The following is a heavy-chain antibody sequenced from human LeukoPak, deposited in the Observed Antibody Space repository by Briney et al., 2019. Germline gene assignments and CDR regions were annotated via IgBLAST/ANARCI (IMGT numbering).Heavy chain of an antibody. Sequence: ASVKVSCKASGYSFTGYYMHWVRQAPGQGLEWMGWMHPNSGGTNYAQKFQGRVTMTRDTSISTAYMELSSLRSDDTAVYYCAREHLFSGSENYVLHNWFDPWGQGTLVTVSS. V-gene: IGHV1-2*02. CDR3: AREHLFSGSENYVLHNWFDP. CDR1: GYSFTGYY. CDR2: MHPNSGGT. D-gene: IGHD3-10*01. J-gene: IGHJ5*02.